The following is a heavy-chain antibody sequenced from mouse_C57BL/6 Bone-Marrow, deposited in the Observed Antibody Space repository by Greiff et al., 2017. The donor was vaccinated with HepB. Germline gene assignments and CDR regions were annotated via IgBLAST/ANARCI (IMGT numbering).Heavy chain of an antibody. V-gene: IGHV1-50*01. CDR2: IDPSDSYT. CDR3: ARPLGGNYYGSSSSYAMDY. CDR1: GYTFTSYW. D-gene: IGHD1-1*01. J-gene: IGHJ4*01. Sequence: QVQLQQPGAELVKPGASVKLSCKASGYTFTSYWMQWVKQRPGQGLEWIGEIDPSDSYTNYNQKFKGKATLTEDTSSSTAYMQLSSLTSEDSAVYYCARPLGGNYYGSSSSYAMDYWGQGTSVTVSS.